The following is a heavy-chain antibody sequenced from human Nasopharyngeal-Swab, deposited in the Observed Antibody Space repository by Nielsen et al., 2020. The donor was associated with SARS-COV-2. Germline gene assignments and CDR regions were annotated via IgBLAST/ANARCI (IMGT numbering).Heavy chain of an antibody. CDR3: AHNRIGYYYYMDV. D-gene: IGHD1-1*01. J-gene: IGHJ6*03. V-gene: IGHV3-30*03. CDR2: ISYDGSNK. Sequence: GESLKISCAASGSTFSSYGMHWVRQAPGKGLEWVAVISYDGSNKYYADSVKGRFTISRDNSKNTLYLQMNSLRAEDTAVYYCAHNRIGYYYYMDVWGKGPRSPSP. CDR1: GSTFSSYG.